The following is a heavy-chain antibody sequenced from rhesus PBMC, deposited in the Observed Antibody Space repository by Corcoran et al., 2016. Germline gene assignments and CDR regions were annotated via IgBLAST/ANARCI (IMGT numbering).Heavy chain of an antibody. V-gene: IGHV5-2*01. Sequence: EVQLVQSGAEVKRPGASRKISCKLSGYSFPRYWISWVRQMPGKGLEWRGAIDPSDSDTRYSPSFQGQVTISADKSISTTYLQWSSLKASDSATYYCARGIVWLDYWGQGVLVTVSS. CDR2: IDPSDSDT. CDR1: GYSFPRYW. CDR3: ARGIVWLDY. J-gene: IGHJ4*01. D-gene: IGHD2-21*01.